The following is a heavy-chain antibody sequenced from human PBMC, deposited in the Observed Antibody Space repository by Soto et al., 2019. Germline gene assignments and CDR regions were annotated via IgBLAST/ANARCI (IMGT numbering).Heavy chain of an antibody. CDR3: ARELIVGPAEYFQH. CDR1: GFTFSSYW. Sequence: GGSLRLSCAASGFTFSSYWMSWVRQAPGKGLEWVANINRDGSEKYYLDSVKGRFTISRDNAENLLYLQMNSLRVEDSALYYCARELIVGPAEYFQHWGQGTLVTVSS. V-gene: IGHV3-7*01. CDR2: INRDGSEK. D-gene: IGHD1-26*01. J-gene: IGHJ1*01.